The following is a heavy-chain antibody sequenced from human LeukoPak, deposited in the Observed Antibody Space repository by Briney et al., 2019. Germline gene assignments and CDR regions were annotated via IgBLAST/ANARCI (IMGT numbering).Heavy chain of an antibody. V-gene: IGHV4-59*01. Sequence: SETLSLTCTVSGGSISSYYWSWIRQPPGKGLEWIGYIYYSGSTNYNPSLKSRVTISVDTSKNQFSLKLSSVTAADTAVYYCARDGTVNPYNWFDPRGQGTLVTVSS. CDR1: GGSISSYY. J-gene: IGHJ5*02. D-gene: IGHD3-10*01. CDR2: IYYSGST. CDR3: ARDGTVNPYNWFDP.